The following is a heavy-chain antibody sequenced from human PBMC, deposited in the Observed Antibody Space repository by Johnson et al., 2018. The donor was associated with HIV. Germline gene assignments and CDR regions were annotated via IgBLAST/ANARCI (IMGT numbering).Heavy chain of an antibody. CDR2: IKQDGSEK. CDR3: ARDPCTGASCLPGAFDI. Sequence: VQLVESGGGVVQSGRSLRLSCAASGFTFSSYWMSWVRQAPGKGLEWVANIKQDGSEKYYVDSVKGRFTISRDNAKNSLYLQMNSLRAEDTAVYFCARDPCTGASCLPGAFDIWGQGTLVTVSS. V-gene: IGHV3-7*03. CDR1: GFTFSSYW. J-gene: IGHJ3*02. D-gene: IGHD2-15*01.